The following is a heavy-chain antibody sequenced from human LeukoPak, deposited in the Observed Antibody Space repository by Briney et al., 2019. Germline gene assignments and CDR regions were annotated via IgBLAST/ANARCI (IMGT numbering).Heavy chain of an antibody. Sequence: GESLKISCKVSGYSFTSYCIGWVRQMPGKGLEWMGIIYPGDSGPTYSPSFQGQITISVDKSISTAYLQWSSLQASDTAMYYCGMSGDRVPLQDDVFDVWGQGTMVTVST. CDR2: IYPGDSGP. V-gene: IGHV5-51*01. J-gene: IGHJ3*01. CDR3: GMSGDRVPLQDDVFDV. CDR1: GYSFTSYC. D-gene: IGHD1-26*01.